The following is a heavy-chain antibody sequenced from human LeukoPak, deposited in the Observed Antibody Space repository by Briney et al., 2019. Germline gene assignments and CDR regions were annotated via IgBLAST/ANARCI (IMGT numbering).Heavy chain of an antibody. Sequence: PSETLSLTCTVSGGSISNYYWTWIRQPPGKGLEWIGYIYNSGTTSYNPSLKGRVTKSVDRSKNQLSLKLNSVSAADTAVYFCAKGGVWSDYWGQGTLVTVSS. D-gene: IGHD6-19*01. J-gene: IGHJ4*02. CDR3: AKGGVWSDY. CDR1: GGSISNYY. CDR2: IYNSGTT. V-gene: IGHV4-59*01.